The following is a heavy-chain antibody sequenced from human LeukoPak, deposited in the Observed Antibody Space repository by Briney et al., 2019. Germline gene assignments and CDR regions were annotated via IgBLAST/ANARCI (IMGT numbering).Heavy chain of an antibody. Sequence: GASVRVSCKASGGTFSSYAISWVRQAPGQGLEWMGGIIPIFGTANYAQKLQGRVTMTTDTSTSTAYMELRSLRSDDTAVYYCARLIPAYYYDSSGYYYSNYYYYYYYMDVWGKGTTVTVSS. V-gene: IGHV1-69*05. CDR3: ARLIPAYYYDSSGYYYSNYYYYYYYMDV. CDR2: IIPIFGTA. D-gene: IGHD3-22*01. CDR1: GGTFSSYA. J-gene: IGHJ6*03.